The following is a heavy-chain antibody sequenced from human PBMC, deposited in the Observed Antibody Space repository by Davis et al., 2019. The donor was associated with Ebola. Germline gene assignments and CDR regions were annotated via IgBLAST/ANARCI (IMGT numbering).Heavy chain of an antibody. CDR3: VRYSMGVFDY. D-gene: IGHD6-13*01. J-gene: IGHJ4*02. V-gene: IGHV3-48*02. Sequence: GGSLRLSCAASGFTFSSYSMNWVRQAPGKGLEWVSYISTGSSTIYHADSVKGRFTISRDNANNSLYLQMNSLRDEDTAVYYCVRYSMGVFDYWGQGTLVTVSS. CDR1: GFTFSSYS. CDR2: ISTGSSTI.